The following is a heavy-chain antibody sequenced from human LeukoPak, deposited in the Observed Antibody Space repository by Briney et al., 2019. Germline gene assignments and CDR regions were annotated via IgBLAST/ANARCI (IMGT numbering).Heavy chain of an antibody. V-gene: IGHV4-34*01. D-gene: IGHD3-10*01. CDR2: SDDTGSS. J-gene: IGHJ4*02. CDR1: RGSFTGYY. CDR3: ARGISHYYYPDY. Sequence: PSETLSLTCAVYRGSFTGYYWSWIREPPGKGLEWIGESDDTGSSNYNPSLKSRVIISVDTSKNQFSLKLRSVTAADTAVYYCARGISHYYYPDYWGQGTLVTVSS.